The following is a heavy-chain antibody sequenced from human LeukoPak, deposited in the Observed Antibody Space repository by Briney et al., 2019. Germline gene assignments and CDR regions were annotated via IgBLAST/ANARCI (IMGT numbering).Heavy chain of an antibody. CDR2: IYYTGNT. Sequence: PSETLSLTCTVSGDSIGSYYWSWIRQPPGKGLEWIGYIYYTGNTNHNPSLKSRVTISVDTSKNQFSLKLTSVTAADTAVYYCARVRYYYDSSGYYRWFDPWGQGTLVTVSS. CDR3: ARVRYYYDSSGYYRWFDP. V-gene: IGHV4-59*01. CDR1: GDSIGSYY. J-gene: IGHJ5*02. D-gene: IGHD3-22*01.